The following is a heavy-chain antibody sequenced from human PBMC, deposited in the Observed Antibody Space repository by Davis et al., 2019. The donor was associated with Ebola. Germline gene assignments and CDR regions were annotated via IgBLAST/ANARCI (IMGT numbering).Heavy chain of an antibody. CDR3: ARDILRYCSSTSCRVGGWYYYYYGMDV. CDR1: GFTFSSYW. J-gene: IGHJ6*02. CDR2: IWYDGSNK. D-gene: IGHD2-2*01. Sequence: GGSLRLSCAASGFTFSSYWMSWVRQAPGKGLEWVAVIWYDGSNKYYADSVKGRFTISRDNSKNTLYLQMNSLRAEDTAVYYCARDILRYCSSTSCRVGGWYYYYYGMDVWGQGTTVTVSS. V-gene: IGHV3-33*08.